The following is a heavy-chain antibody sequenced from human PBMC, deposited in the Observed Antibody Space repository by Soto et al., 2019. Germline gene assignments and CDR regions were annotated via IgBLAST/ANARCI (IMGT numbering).Heavy chain of an antibody. D-gene: IGHD3-10*01. CDR3: ARGIWTMPRGAYYFDY. Sequence: ASVKVSCKASGFTFTNYAIQWVRQAPGQRLEWMGWINAGNGHTKYSQNFQGRVTITRDTSASTAYMELSSLISEDAAVYYCARGIWTMPRGAYYFDYWVQGTLVTVSS. V-gene: IGHV1-3*01. CDR2: INAGNGHT. J-gene: IGHJ4*02. CDR1: GFTFTNYA.